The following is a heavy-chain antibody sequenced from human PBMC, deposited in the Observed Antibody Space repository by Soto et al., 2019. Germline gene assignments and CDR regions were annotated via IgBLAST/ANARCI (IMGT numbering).Heavy chain of an antibody. V-gene: IGHV1-69*13. CDR2: IIPIFGTA. D-gene: IGHD2-2*01. CDR3: ARDQVVQGAMGYYYYYGRDV. CDR1: GGTFSGYA. Sequence: GASVKVSCKASGGTFSGYAISWVRQAPGQGLEWMGGIIPIFGTANYAQKFQGRVTITADESTSTAYMELSSLRSEDTAVYYCARDQVVQGAMGYYYYYGRDVWGQRTTVTGSS. J-gene: IGHJ6*02.